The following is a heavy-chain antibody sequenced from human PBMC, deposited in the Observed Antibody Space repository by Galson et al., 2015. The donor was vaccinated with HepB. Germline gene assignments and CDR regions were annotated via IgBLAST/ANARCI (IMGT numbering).Heavy chain of an antibody. CDR2: VSGSGGNI. Sequence: SLRLSCAGSGFIFSYYAFSWVRQAPGKGLEWVSAVSGSGGNIHYADSVKGRFTISRDNSKNTLYLQMSSLRAEDTAVYYCAKDRRAVITRGYCFDYWGQGTLVTVSS. CDR1: GFIFSYYA. CDR3: AKDRRAVITRGYCFDY. D-gene: IGHD1-20*01. J-gene: IGHJ4*02. V-gene: IGHV3-23*01.